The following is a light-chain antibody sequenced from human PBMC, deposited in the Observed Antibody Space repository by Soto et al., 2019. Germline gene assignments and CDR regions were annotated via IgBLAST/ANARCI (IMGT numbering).Light chain of an antibody. CDR1: SSNIGSNY. Sequence: QSVLAQPPSAYGTPGQRVTISCSGSSSNIGSNYVYWYQQLPGTAPKLLIYRNNQRPSGVPDRFSGSKSGTSASLAISGLRSEDEADYYCAAWDDSLSGLFGTGTKVTVL. J-gene: IGLJ1*01. V-gene: IGLV1-47*01. CDR2: RNN. CDR3: AAWDDSLSGL.